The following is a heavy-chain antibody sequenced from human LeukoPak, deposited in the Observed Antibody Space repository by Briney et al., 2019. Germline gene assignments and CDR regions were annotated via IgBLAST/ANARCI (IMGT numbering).Heavy chain of an antibody. J-gene: IGHJ4*02. CDR3: AREPLGCGGDCHFDY. Sequence: ASVKVSCKASGGTFNSHSINWVRQAPGQGLEWMGGLIPFYGTTNYAQKFQGRVTITADESTNTVYMELNSLTFEDTAVYYCAREPLGCGGDCHFDYWGQGTLVTVSS. CDR1: GGTFNSHS. V-gene: IGHV1-69*13. CDR2: LIPFYGTT. D-gene: IGHD2-21*02.